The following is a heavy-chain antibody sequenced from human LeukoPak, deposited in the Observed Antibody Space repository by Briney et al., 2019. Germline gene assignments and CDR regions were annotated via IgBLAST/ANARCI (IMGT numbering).Heavy chain of an antibody. CDR3: TKDKNQLLLVRLFDY. D-gene: IGHD2-2*01. CDR1: GFTFDDYA. V-gene: IGHV3-9*01. CDR2: VSWNSGSI. J-gene: IGHJ4*02. Sequence: SGGSLRLSCAASGFTFDDYAMHWVRQAPGKGLEWVSGVSWNSGSIGYADSVKGRFTISRDNAKNSLYLQMNSLRAEDTALYYCTKDKNQLLLVRLFDYWGQGTLVTVSS.